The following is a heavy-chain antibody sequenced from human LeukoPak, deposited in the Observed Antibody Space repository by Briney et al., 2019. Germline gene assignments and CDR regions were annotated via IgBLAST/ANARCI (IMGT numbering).Heavy chain of an antibody. J-gene: IGHJ5*02. Sequence: GESLKISCKGSGYSFTDYWIAWVRKMPGKGLEWMGIIYPGDSDTRYSPSFQGQVTFSADKSINTAYLQWDSLRASDTAIYYCARQCCRGASPGFDPWGQGTLVTVSS. V-gene: IGHV5-51*01. CDR3: ARQCCRGASPGFDP. CDR1: GYSFTDYW. CDR2: IYPGDSDT. D-gene: IGHD3-10*01.